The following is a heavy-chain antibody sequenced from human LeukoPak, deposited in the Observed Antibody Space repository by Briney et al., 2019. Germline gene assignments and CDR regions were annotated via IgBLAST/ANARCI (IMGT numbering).Heavy chain of an antibody. CDR2: IYTSGST. CDR1: GGSIRNYY. V-gene: IGHV4-4*09. CDR3: ARQRGGDTFDY. Sequence: PSETLSLTCTVSGGSIRNYYWNWIRQPPGKGLEWIGYIYTSGSTNYNPSLKSRVTISVDTSKNQFSLKLSSVTAADTAVYYCARQRGGDTFDYWGQGTLVTVSS. D-gene: IGHD2-21*02. J-gene: IGHJ4*02.